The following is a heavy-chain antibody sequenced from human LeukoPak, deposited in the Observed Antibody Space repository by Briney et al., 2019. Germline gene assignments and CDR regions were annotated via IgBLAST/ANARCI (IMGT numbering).Heavy chain of an antibody. CDR1: GYTFTSYD. J-gene: IGHJ3*02. V-gene: IGHV1-8*01. D-gene: IGHD3-3*01. CDR2: MNPNSGNT. CDR3: ARTPTRNYDFWSGDAFDI. Sequence: ASVKVSCKASGYTFTSYDINWVRQATGQGLEWMGWMNPNSGNTGYAQKFQGRATMTRNTSISTAYMELSSLRSEDTAVYYCARTPTRNYDFWSGDAFDIWGQGTMVTVSS.